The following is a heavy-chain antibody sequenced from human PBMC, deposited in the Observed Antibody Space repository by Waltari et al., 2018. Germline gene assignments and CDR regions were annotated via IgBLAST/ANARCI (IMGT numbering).Heavy chain of an antibody. CDR3: ARESGEQL. D-gene: IGHD6-13*01. V-gene: IGHV4-61*02. J-gene: IGHJ4*02. Sequence: QVQLQESGPGLVKPSQTLSITCTVSGGSISSGSYYWRWIRQPAGKGLEWIGRIYTSGSTNYNPSLKSRVTISVDTSKNQFSLKLSSVTAADTAVYYCARESGEQLWGQGTLVTVSS. CDR1: GGSISSGSYY. CDR2: IYTSGST.